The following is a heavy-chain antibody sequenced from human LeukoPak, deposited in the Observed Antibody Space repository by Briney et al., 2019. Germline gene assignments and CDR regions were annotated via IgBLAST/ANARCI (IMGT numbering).Heavy chain of an antibody. D-gene: IGHD6-13*01. CDR1: GYTLTTSD. CDR3: ARGRAAAGTKTFDN. CDR2: MNPTSGNT. V-gene: IGHV1-8*01. J-gene: IGHJ4*02. Sequence: ASLKASSKASGYTLTTSDINWVRESTGQGLEWMGWMNPTSGNTGYAQKFQGRVTMTRNTSISTAYMELSSLRSEDTAVYYCARGRAAAGTKTFDNWGQGTLVTVSS.